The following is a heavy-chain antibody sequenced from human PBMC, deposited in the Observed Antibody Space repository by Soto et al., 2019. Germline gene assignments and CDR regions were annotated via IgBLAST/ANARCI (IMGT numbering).Heavy chain of an antibody. CDR1: GGSFSGYY. CDR2: INHSGST. D-gene: IGHD6-19*01. Sequence: PSETLSLTCAVYGGSFSGYYXSWIRQPPGKGLEWIGEINHSGSTNYNPSLKSRVTISVDTSKNQFSLKLSSVTAADTAVYYCARDVQQWGAKVSYFDYWGQGTLVTVSS. V-gene: IGHV4-34*01. CDR3: ARDVQQWGAKVSYFDY. J-gene: IGHJ4*02.